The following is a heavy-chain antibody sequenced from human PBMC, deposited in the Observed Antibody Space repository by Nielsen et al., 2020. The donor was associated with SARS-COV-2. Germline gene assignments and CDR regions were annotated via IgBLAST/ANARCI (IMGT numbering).Heavy chain of an antibody. Sequence: GESLKISCAASDFSVSDNYMTWIRQPPGRGLEWVSLLYSAGNTHYADSVKGRFTISRDNSKNTLYLQMNSLRAEDTAVNYCARDSGIGLVVPAAITDYWGQGTLVTVSS. CDR1: DFSVSDNY. CDR2: LYSAGNT. CDR3: ARDSGIGLVVPAAITDY. J-gene: IGHJ4*02. V-gene: IGHV3-53*05. D-gene: IGHD2-2*01.